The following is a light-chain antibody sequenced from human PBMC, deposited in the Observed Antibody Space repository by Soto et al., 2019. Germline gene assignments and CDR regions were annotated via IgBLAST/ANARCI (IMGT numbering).Light chain of an antibody. V-gene: IGKV3-11*01. CDR3: QQYNNWPLT. CDR1: QSVSSY. J-gene: IGKJ4*01. Sequence: EIVLTQSPATLSLSPGESATLSCRASQSVSSYLAWYQQKPGQAPRLLIYDASNRATGVPARFSGSGSGTEFTLTISSLQSEDFAVYYCQQYNNWPLTFGGGTKVEIK. CDR2: DAS.